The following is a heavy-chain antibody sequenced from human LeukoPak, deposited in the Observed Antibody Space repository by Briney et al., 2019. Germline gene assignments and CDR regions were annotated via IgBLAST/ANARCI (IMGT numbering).Heavy chain of an antibody. CDR3: ASDSSGDGYSSGYN. Sequence: ASVKVSCKASGGTFSSYAISWVRQAPGQGLEWMGWINPNSGGTNYTQKFQGRVTMTRDTSISTAYMELSRLRSDDTAVYYCASDSSGDGYSSGYNWGQGTLVTVSS. V-gene: IGHV1-2*02. CDR2: INPNSGGT. J-gene: IGHJ4*02. CDR1: GGTFSSYA. D-gene: IGHD5-24*01.